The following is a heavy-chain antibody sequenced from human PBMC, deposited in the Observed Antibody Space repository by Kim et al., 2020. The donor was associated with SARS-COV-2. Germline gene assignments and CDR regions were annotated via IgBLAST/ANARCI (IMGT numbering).Heavy chain of an antibody. D-gene: IGHD6-13*01. V-gene: IGHV4-34*01. J-gene: IGHJ4*02. CDR3: ARGPDSSSWYGLKYYFAY. CDR2: INHSGST. Sequence: SETLSLTCAVYGGSFSGYYWSWIRQPPGKGLEWIGEINHSGSTNYNPSLMSRVTISVDTSKNQFSLKLSSVTAADTAVYYCARGPDSSSWYGLKYYFAYWGQGTLVTVSS. CDR1: GGSFSGYY.